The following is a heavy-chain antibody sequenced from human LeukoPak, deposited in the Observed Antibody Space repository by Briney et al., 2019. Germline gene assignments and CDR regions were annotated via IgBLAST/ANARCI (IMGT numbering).Heavy chain of an antibody. Sequence: GGSLRLSCAGSGFTFSSYWMSWVRQAPGKGLEWVANIKHDGSEKYYGDSVKGRFTISRDNAGNSLYLQMNSLRAEDTAVYYCALYNGTSKRDFDYWGQGTLVTVSS. CDR2: IKHDGSEK. D-gene: IGHD1-14*01. CDR3: ALYNGTSKRDFDY. CDR1: GFTFSSYW. J-gene: IGHJ4*02. V-gene: IGHV3-7*05.